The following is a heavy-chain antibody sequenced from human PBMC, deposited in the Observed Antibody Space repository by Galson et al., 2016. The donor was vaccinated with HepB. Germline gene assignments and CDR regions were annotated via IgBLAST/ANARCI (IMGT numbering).Heavy chain of an antibody. D-gene: IGHD4-17*01. CDR1: GDTTGTNN. V-gene: IGHV1-69*08. J-gene: IGHJ3*02. Sequence: SVKVSCKASGDTTGTNNITWVRQAPGQGLEWIGKIDRLLKTRNYAQRFQRRASITADESTSTVYMELRSLQFEDTAVYYCARNWGPTTAADAEAFDIWGQGTRVTVSS. CDR2: IDRLLKTR. CDR3: ARNWGPTTAADAEAFDI.